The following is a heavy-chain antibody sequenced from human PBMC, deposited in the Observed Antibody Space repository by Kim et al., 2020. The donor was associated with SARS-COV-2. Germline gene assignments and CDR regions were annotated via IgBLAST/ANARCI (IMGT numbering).Heavy chain of an antibody. V-gene: IGHV3-15*01. D-gene: IGHD4-17*01. CDR1: GFTFSNAW. CDR3: TTAGGYGDYYNNDY. J-gene: IGHJ4*02. CDR2: IKSKTDGGTT. Sequence: GGSLRLSCAASGFTFSNAWMSWVRQAPGKGLEWVGRIKSKTDGGTTDYAAPVKGRFTISRDDSKNTLYLQMNSLKTEDTAVYYCTTAGGYGDYYNNDYWGQGTLVTVSS.